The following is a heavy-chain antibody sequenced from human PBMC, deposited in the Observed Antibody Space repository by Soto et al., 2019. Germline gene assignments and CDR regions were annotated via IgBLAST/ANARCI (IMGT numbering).Heavy chain of an antibody. CDR2: ISWHSGSI. V-gene: IGHV3-9*01. Sequence: EVQLVESGGGLVQPGRSLRLTCAASGFTFDDYAMHWVRQAPGKGLEWVSGISWHSGSIGYADSVKGRLTISRDNAKNSLYLQMRGLRLAGTALYYCAKGGGYEKNGGWPSDYWGQGTLVTFPS. CDR3: AKGGGYEKNGGWPSDY. D-gene: IGHD5-12*01. CDR1: GFTFDDYA. J-gene: IGHJ4*02.